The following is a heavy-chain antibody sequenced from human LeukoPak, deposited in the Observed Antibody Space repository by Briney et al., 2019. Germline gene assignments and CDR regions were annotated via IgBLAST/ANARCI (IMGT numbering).Heavy chain of an antibody. D-gene: IGHD6-13*01. Sequence: GGSLRLSCAASGFTFRNYAMSWVRQAPGKGLEWVSAISGSGTGTHFADSVKGRFTISRDNSKNTLYLQMNSLRAEDTAVYYCAKEDVAAAGTYLDYWGQGTLVTVSS. J-gene: IGHJ4*02. CDR1: GFTFRNYA. CDR3: AKEDVAAAGTYLDY. V-gene: IGHV3-23*01. CDR2: ISGSGTGT.